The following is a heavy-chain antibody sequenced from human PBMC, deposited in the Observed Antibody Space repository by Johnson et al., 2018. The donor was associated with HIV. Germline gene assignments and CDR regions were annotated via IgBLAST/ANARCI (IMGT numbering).Heavy chain of an antibody. CDR2: ISGGEDDT. CDR1: GFTFDDYG. CDR3: ARDWGGYDAFDV. D-gene: IGHD1-26*01. Sequence: VQLVESGGGVVRPGGSLRLSCAASGFTFDDYGMSWVRQAPGKGLEWVSFISGGEDDTYYADSVKGRFTISRDNSKTTLYLQMNSLRDEDTAVYYCARDWGGYDAFDVWGQGTRVTVSS. V-gene: IGHV3-23*04. J-gene: IGHJ3*01.